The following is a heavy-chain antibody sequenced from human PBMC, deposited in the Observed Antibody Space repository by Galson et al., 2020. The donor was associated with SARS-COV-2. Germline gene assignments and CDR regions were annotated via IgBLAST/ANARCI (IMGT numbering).Heavy chain of an antibody. J-gene: IGHJ4*02. CDR3: ARGRGSSWFDY. D-gene: IGHD6-13*01. V-gene: IGHV4-34*01. CDR2: INHSGST. Sequence: SQASETLSLTCAVYGGSFSGYYWSWIRQPPGKGLEWIGEINHSGSTNYNPSRKSRVTISVDTSKNQFSLKLSSVTAADTAVYYCARGRGSSWFDYWGQGTLVTVSS. CDR1: GGSFSGYY.